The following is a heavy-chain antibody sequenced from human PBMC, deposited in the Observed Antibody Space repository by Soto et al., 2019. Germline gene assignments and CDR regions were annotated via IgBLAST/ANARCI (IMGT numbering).Heavy chain of an antibody. V-gene: IGHV4-4*02. CDR3: ARDYYDILTGYSEPYYYYGMDV. D-gene: IGHD3-9*01. CDR2: IYHSGST. J-gene: IGHJ6*02. CDR1: GGSISSSNW. Sequence: SETLSLTCAVSGGSISSSNWWSWVRQPPGKGLEWIGEIYHSGSTNYNPSLKSRVTISVDKSKDQFSLKLSSVTAADTAVYYCARDYYDILTGYSEPYYYYGMDVWGQGTTVTVSS.